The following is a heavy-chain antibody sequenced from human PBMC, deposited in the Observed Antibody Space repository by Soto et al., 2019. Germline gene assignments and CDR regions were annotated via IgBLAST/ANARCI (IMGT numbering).Heavy chain of an antibody. Sequence: PSETLSLTCTVSGGSISSGGYYWSWIRQHPGKGLEGIGYIYYSGSTYYNPSLKSRVTISVDTSKNQFSLKLSSVTAADTAVYYCARVYTPEGVYFDYWGQGTLVTVSS. CDR1: GGSISSGGYY. J-gene: IGHJ4*02. CDR2: IYYSGST. D-gene: IGHD2-2*02. CDR3: ARVYTPEGVYFDY. V-gene: IGHV4-31*03.